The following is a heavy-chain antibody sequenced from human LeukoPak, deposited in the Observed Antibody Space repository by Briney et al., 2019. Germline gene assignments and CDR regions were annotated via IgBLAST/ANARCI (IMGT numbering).Heavy chain of an antibody. Sequence: SETLSLTCAVSGGSISSGGYSWSWIRQPPGKGLEWIGYIYHSGSTYYNPSLKSRVTISVDRSKNQFSLKLSSVTAADTAVYYCARGSIAARYWGQGTLVTVSS. CDR1: GGSISSGGYS. V-gene: IGHV4-30-2*02. J-gene: IGHJ4*02. CDR3: ARGSIAARY. CDR2: IYHSGST. D-gene: IGHD6-6*01.